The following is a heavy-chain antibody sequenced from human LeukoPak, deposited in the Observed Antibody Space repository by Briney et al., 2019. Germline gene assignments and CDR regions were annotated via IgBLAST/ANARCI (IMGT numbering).Heavy chain of an antibody. CDR3: ARFSRRDAFDI. V-gene: IGHV1-2*02. CDR1: GYTFTGYY. J-gene: IGHJ3*02. CDR2: INPNSGGT. Sequence: ASVKVSCKDSGYTFTGYYMHWVRLATGQGLEWMGWINPNSGGTNYAQKFVGRVTMTSDTTISTAYMELSRLRSDDTAVYYCARFSRRDAFDIWGQGTMVTVSS.